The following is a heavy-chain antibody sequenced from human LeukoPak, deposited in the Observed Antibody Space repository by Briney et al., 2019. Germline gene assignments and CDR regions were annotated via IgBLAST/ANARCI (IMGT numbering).Heavy chain of an antibody. CDR3: ARGLGTYYYGSGSFWYFDP. CDR2: INHSGST. CDR1: GGSFSGYY. J-gene: IGHJ5*02. D-gene: IGHD3-10*01. V-gene: IGHV4-34*01. Sequence: SETLSLTCAVYGGSFSGYYWSWIRQPPGKGLEWIGEINHSGSTNYNPSLKSRVTISVDTSKNQFSLKLSSVTAADTAVYYCARGLGTYYYGSGSFWYFDPWGQGTLVTVSS.